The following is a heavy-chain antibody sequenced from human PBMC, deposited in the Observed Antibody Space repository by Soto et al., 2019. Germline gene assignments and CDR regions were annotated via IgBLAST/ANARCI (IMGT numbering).Heavy chain of an antibody. CDR1: GYTFTSYA. D-gene: IGHD6-19*01. CDR2: INAGNGNT. J-gene: IGHJ4*02. CDR3: ARANSGWYYFDY. V-gene: IGHV1-3*01. Sequence: ASVKVSCKASGYTFTSYAMHWVRQAPGQRLEWMGWINAGNGNTKYSQKFQGRVTITRDTSASTAYMELSSLRSEDTAVYYCARANSGWYYFDYWGQGTLVTVSS.